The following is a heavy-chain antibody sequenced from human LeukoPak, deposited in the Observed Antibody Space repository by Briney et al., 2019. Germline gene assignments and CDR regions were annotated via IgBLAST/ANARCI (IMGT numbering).Heavy chain of an antibody. J-gene: IGHJ4*02. CDR1: GFTFSSYS. V-gene: IGHV3-21*01. D-gene: IGHD3-22*01. CDR2: ISSSSSYI. Sequence: GGSLRLSCAASGFTFSSYSMNWVRQAPGKGLEWVSSISSSSSYIYYADSVKGRFTISKDNAKNSLYLQMNSVRAEDTAVYYCASYDSSGYYYSYWGQGTLVTVSS. CDR3: ASYDSSGYYYSY.